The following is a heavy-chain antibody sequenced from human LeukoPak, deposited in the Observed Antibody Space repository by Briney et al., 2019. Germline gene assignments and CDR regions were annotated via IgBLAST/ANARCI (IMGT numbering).Heavy chain of an antibody. CDR2: ISYDGSNK. CDR3: AKESYYDSSGYLLHHFDY. Sequence: GGSLRLSCAASGFTFSSYGMHWVRQAPGKGLEWVAVISYDGSNKYYADSVKGRFTISRDNSKNTLYLQMNSLRAEDTAVYYCAKESYYDSSGYLLHHFDYWGQGTLVTVSS. D-gene: IGHD3-22*01. J-gene: IGHJ4*02. V-gene: IGHV3-30*18. CDR1: GFTFSSYG.